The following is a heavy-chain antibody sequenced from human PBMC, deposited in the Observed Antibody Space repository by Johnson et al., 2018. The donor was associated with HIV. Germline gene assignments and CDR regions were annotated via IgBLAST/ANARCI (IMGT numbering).Heavy chain of an antibody. Sequence: QVQLVESGGGVAQPGRSLRLSCTASGFTFSTYAMHWVRQAPGKGLEWVAIISYDGNNKYHADSVKGRFTISRDNSKNTLYLQMNSLKTEDTAVYYCTTDQGYYGDAFDIWGQGTMVTVSS. D-gene: IGHD3-10*01. CDR1: GFTFSTYA. J-gene: IGHJ3*02. CDR2: ISYDGNNK. CDR3: TTDQGYYGDAFDI. V-gene: IGHV3-30-3*01.